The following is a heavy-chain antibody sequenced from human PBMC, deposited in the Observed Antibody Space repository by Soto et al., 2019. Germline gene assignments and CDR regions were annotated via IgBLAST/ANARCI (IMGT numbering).Heavy chain of an antibody. D-gene: IGHD5-12*01. CDR3: ARDRAYSGYDPG. CDR2: ISYDGSNK. CDR1: GFTFSSYA. Sequence: QVQLVESGGGVVQPGRSLRRSCAASGFTFSSYAMHWVRQAPGKGLEWVAVISYDGSNKYYADSVKGRFTISRDNSKNTLYLQMNSLRAEDTAVYYCARDRAYSGYDPGWGQGTLVTVSS. J-gene: IGHJ4*02. V-gene: IGHV3-30-3*01.